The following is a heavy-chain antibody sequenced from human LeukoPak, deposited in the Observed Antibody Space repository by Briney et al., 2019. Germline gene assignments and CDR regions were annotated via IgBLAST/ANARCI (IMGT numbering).Heavy chain of an antibody. D-gene: IGHD4/OR15-4a*01. V-gene: IGHV4-4*02. CDR1: GDSISSRNW. CDR3: ARVESSGYTSANGWVRYFHY. J-gene: IGHJ4*02. CDR2: IYHSGIA. Sequence: SETLSLTCAVSGDSISSRNWWTWVRQSPEKGLEWIGDIYHSGIANYNPSLKSRVTMSVDESKNHFSLNVTSVTAADMAMYYCARVESSGYTSANGWVRYFHYWGQGTLVTVSP.